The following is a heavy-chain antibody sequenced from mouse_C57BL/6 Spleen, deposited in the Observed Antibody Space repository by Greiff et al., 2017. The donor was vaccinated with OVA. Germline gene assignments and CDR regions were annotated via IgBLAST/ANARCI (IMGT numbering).Heavy chain of an antibody. V-gene: IGHV3-6*01. CDR1: GYSITSGYY. Sequence: EVKLVESGPGLVKPSQSLSLTCSVTGYSITSGYYWNWIRQFPGNKLEWMGYISYDGSNNYNPSLKNRISITRDTSRNQFFLKLNSVTTEDTATYDCATLYYYGSSPGDYWGQGTSVTVSS. CDR3: ATLYYYGSSPGDY. D-gene: IGHD1-1*01. CDR2: ISYDGSN. J-gene: IGHJ4*01.